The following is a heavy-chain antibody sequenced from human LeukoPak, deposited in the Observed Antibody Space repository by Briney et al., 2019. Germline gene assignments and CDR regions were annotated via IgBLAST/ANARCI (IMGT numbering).Heavy chain of an antibody. V-gene: IGHV3-23*01. CDR3: ARRTTTTRTFDY. CDR1: GFTFSTYV. J-gene: IGHJ4*02. CDR2: ITGSGGST. D-gene: IGHD1/OR15-1a*01. Sequence: GGSLRLSCAASGFTFSTYVMTWVRQAPGKGLEWVSSITGSGGSTYYPDSVKGRFAISRDNTKNTLYLQMNSLRVEDTAVYYCARRTTTTRTFDYWGRGTLVTVSS.